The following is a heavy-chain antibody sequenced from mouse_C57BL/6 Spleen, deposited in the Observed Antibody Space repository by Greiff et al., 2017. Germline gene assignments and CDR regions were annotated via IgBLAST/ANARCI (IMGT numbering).Heavy chain of an antibody. CDR3: ARDSGGAMDY. CDR1: GFSFTSYG. V-gene: IGHV2-6*01. D-gene: IGHD1-3*01. Sequence: VKLVESGPGLVAPSQSLSITCTVSGFSFTSYGVDWVRQSPGKGLEWLGVIWGVGSANYNSALKSRLSISKDNSKSQVFLRMNRLQTEDTAMYYCARDSGGAMDYWGQGTSVTVSS. J-gene: IGHJ4*01. CDR2: IWGVGSA.